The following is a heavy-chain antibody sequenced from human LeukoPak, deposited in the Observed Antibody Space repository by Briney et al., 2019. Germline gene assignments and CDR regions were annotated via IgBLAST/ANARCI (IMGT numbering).Heavy chain of an antibody. CDR3: ARGDDILTGFDY. V-gene: IGHV4-30-4*01. CDR1: GGSISSSNW. Sequence: PSETLSLTCAVSGGSISSSNWWSWVRQPPGKGLEWIGYIYYSGSTYYNPSLKSRVTISVDTSKNQFSLKLSSVTAADTAVYYCARGDDILTGFDYWGQGTLVTVPS. D-gene: IGHD3-9*01. CDR2: IYYSGST. J-gene: IGHJ4*02.